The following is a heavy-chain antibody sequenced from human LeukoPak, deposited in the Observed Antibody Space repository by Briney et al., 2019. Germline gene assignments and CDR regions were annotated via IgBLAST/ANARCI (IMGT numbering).Heavy chain of an antibody. D-gene: IGHD3/OR15-3a*01. CDR3: ARDRDWAFDY. CDR1: EFTFSSYA. CDR2: ISSSGSTI. V-gene: IGHV3-48*03. J-gene: IGHJ4*02. Sequence: GGSLRLSCAASEFTFSSYAMNWVRQAPGKGLEWVSYISSSGSTIYYADSVKGRFSISRDNSKNTLYLQMNSLRGDDTAVYYCARDRDWAFDYWGQGNLVTVSS.